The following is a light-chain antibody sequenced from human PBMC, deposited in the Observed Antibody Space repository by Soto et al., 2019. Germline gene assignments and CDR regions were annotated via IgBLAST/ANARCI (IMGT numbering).Light chain of an antibody. CDR2: DAS. Sequence: DVQMTQSPSSLCASVVERVTITCRASQSISSWLAWYQQKPGKAPKLLIYDASSLESGVPSRFSGSGSGTEFTLTIRSLQPDDFATYYCQQYNSYLWTFGQGTKVDIK. J-gene: IGKJ1*01. V-gene: IGKV1-5*01. CDR1: QSISSW. CDR3: QQYNSYLWT.